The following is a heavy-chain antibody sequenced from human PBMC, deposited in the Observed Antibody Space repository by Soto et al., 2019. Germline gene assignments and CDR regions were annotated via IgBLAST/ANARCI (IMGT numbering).Heavy chain of an antibody. V-gene: IGHV3-7*05. CDR3: ARVRTENYYGMEV. J-gene: IGHJ6*02. CDR1: GFTFSSYW. Sequence: EVQLVESGGGLVQPGGSLRLSCAESGFTFSSYWMSWVRQAPGKGLEWVANIKQDETEKYYVDSVKGRFAISRDNGKNTLYLQMNSLRAEDTAVYYCARVRTENYYGMEVWGQGTTVTVSS. CDR2: IKQDETEK.